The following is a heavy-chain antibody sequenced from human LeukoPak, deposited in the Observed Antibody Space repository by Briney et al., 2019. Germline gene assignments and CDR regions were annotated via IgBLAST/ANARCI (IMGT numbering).Heavy chain of an antibody. CDR2: IKPDGSEE. CDR3: ARDTFYYDISGPRFDY. J-gene: IGHJ4*02. Sequence: GGSLRLSCAASGFTFSSYGMHWVRQAPGKGLEWVAIIKPDGSEEYYVDSVKGRFTISRDNAKNSLYLQMNSLRVEDTAVYYCARDTFYYDISGPRFDYWGQGTLVTVSS. D-gene: IGHD3-22*01. CDR1: GFTFSSYG. V-gene: IGHV3-7*01.